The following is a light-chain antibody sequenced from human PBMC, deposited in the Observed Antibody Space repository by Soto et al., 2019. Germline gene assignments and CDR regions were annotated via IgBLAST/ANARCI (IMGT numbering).Light chain of an antibody. J-gene: IGKJ1*01. V-gene: IGKV3-20*01. Sequence: EIVLTQSPGTLSLSPGERATFSCRASQSVSSSFLSWYQQKPGQAPRLLIYGASGRATGIPDRFSGSGSGRDFTLTISSLEPEDFAVYYCQQYGSAPRTFGQGTKVEVK. CDR3: QQYGSAPRT. CDR1: QSVSSSF. CDR2: GAS.